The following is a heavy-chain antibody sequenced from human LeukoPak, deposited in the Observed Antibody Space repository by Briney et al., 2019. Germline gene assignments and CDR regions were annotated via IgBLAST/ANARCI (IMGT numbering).Heavy chain of an antibody. Sequence: GGSLRLSCAVSGLTVSDNYMSWVRQAPGKGLEWVSVIYSGGSTYYADSVKGRFTISRDNSKNTVYLQMNSLRDEDTAVYYCARNVGYWGQGTLVTVSS. CDR2: IYSGGST. CDR1: GLTVSDNY. D-gene: IGHD1-26*01. V-gene: IGHV3-53*01. CDR3: ARNVGY. J-gene: IGHJ4*02.